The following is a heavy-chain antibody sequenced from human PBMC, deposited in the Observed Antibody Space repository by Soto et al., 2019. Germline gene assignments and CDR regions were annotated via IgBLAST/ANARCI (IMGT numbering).Heavy chain of an antibody. CDR1: GGSISDYY. CDR2: IDDSGST. D-gene: IGHD3-3*01. Sequence: PSETLSLTCTVSGGSISDYYWSWIRQPPGKGLEWIGYIDDSGSTKYNPSLKSRVTISVDTSKNQFSLKLTSVTAADTAVYYCARDVGITIFGVASMDVWGQGTTVTVSS. CDR3: ARDVGITIFGVASMDV. J-gene: IGHJ6*02. V-gene: IGHV4-59*01.